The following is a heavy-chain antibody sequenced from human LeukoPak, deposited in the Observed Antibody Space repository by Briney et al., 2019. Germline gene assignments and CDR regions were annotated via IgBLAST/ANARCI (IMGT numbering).Heavy chain of an antibody. V-gene: IGHV3-48*04. CDR1: GFTFSNYR. CDR3: ARGPGKYSSSWYVDY. CDR2: ISSTSTI. Sequence: GGSLRLSCAASGFTFSNYRMNWVRQAPGKGLEWVSYISSTSTIYYADSVKGRFTISRDNAKNSLYLQMNSLRAEDTAVYYCARGPGKYSSSWYVDYWGQGTLVTVSS. D-gene: IGHD6-13*01. J-gene: IGHJ4*02.